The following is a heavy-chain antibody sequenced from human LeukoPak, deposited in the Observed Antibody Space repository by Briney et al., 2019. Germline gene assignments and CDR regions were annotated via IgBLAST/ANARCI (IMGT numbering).Heavy chain of an antibody. V-gene: IGHV3-74*01. Sequence: GGSLRLSCAASGFTFSSYWMHWVRQAPGKGLVWVSRINSDGSSTSYADSVKGRFTISRDNSKNTLYLQMNSLRAEDTAVYYCAKDRYYYGSSGYHNWFDPWGQGTLVTVSS. D-gene: IGHD3-22*01. J-gene: IGHJ5*02. CDR2: INSDGSST. CDR1: GFTFSSYW. CDR3: AKDRYYYGSSGYHNWFDP.